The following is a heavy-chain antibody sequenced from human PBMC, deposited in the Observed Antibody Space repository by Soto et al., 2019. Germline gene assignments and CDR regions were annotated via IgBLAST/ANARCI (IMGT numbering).Heavy chain of an antibody. V-gene: IGHV4-4*07. D-gene: IGHD3-9*01. Sequence: QVQLQESGPRLVKPSETLSLTCTVSDDFISSYYWNWIRQPAGKGLEWIGRVSTSGATNYNPSLEGRVTMSVDTSQKPFSLKLTSVTAADTAVYFCARADYEILTGSYAMDVWGQGTTVTVSS. CDR1: DDFISSYY. CDR2: VSTSGAT. J-gene: IGHJ6*02. CDR3: ARADYEILTGSYAMDV.